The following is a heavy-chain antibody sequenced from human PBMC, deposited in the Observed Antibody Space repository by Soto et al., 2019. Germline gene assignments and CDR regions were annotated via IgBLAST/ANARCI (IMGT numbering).Heavy chain of an antibody. Sequence: PGESLKISCKGSGYSFPTYWIGWVRQTPGTGLEWMGIIHPGDSDTRYSPSFQGQVTISADKSISTAYLQWSSLKASDTAMYYCARRGYSGYELYGMDVWGQGTTVNVSS. V-gene: IGHV5-51*01. CDR1: GYSFPTYW. D-gene: IGHD5-12*01. CDR2: IHPGDSDT. J-gene: IGHJ6*02. CDR3: ARRGYSGYELYGMDV.